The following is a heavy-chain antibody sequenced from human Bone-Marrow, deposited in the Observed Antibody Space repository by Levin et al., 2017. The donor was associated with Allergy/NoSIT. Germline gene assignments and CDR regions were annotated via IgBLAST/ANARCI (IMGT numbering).Heavy chain of an antibody. CDR3: ARHFLSDDLLTGNFPLHYYALAV. CDR1: GASITSQSHY. Sequence: KSSETLSLTCTVSGASITSQSHYWGWLRQPPGKGLEWIANIYFSGATYYNSPLSSRATISVDTSKNLFSLSLTSVTAADTAVYYCARHFLSDDLLTGNFPLHYYALAVWGQGTTVTVSS. CDR2: IYFSGAT. V-gene: IGHV4-39*01. J-gene: IGHJ3*01. D-gene: IGHD3-9*01.